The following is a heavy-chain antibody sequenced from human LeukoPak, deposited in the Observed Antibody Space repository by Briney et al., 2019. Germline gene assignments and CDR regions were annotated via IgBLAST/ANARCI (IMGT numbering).Heavy chain of an antibody. J-gene: IGHJ6*02. Sequence: PGGSLRPSCAASGFTFSDYYMSWIRQAPGKGLEWVSYISSSGSTIYYADSVKGRFTISRDNAKNSLYLQMNSLRAEDTAVYYCARDKRMAVAASYGMDVWGQGTTVTVSS. CDR3: ARDKRMAVAASYGMDV. CDR1: GFTFSDYY. D-gene: IGHD6-19*01. V-gene: IGHV3-11*01. CDR2: ISSSGSTI.